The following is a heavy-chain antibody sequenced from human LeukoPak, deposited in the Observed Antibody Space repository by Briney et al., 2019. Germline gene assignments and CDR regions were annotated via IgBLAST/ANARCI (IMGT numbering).Heavy chain of an antibody. CDR3: ARVGFLEQLRGLKNYYYGMDV. D-gene: IGHD5-18*01. Sequence: ASVKVSCKASGYTFTSYGISWVRQAPGQGLEWMGWISAYNGNTNYAQKLQGRVTMTTDTSTSTAYMELRSLRSDDTAVYYCARVGFLEQLRGLKNYYYGMDVWGQGTTVTVSS. V-gene: IGHV1-18*01. CDR2: ISAYNGNT. CDR1: GYTFTSYG. J-gene: IGHJ6*02.